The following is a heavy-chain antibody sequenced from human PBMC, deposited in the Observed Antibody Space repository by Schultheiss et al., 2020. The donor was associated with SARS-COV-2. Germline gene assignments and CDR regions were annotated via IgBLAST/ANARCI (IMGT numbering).Heavy chain of an antibody. CDR3: ARLYDFDPFDPYYFDY. Sequence: SETLSLTCTVSGGSISSGGYYWSWIRQHPGKGLEWIGRIYTSGSTYYNPSLKSRVTMSVDTSKNQFSLKLSSVTAADTAVYYCARLYDFDPFDPYYFDYWGQGTLVTVSS. CDR2: IYTSGST. J-gene: IGHJ4*02. D-gene: IGHD3-3*01. CDR1: GGSISSGGYY. V-gene: IGHV4-39*07.